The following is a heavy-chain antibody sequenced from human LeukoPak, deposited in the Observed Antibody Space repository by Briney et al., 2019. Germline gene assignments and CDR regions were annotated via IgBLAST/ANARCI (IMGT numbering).Heavy chain of an antibody. Sequence: SETLSLTCTVSGDSISTLNYYWSRIRQPAGKGLEWIGRIYSSGSTNYNPSLKSRVTISVDTSKNQFYLKMNSVTAADTAVYYCARNPPTIFGHFDLWGRGTLVTVSS. CDR1: GDSISTLNYY. CDR3: ARNPPTIFGHFDL. J-gene: IGHJ2*01. CDR2: IYSSGST. D-gene: IGHD3-9*01. V-gene: IGHV4-61*02.